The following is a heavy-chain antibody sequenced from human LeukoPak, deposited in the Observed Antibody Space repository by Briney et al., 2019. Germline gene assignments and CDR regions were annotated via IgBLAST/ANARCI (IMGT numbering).Heavy chain of an antibody. J-gene: IGHJ3*02. Sequence: ASVKVSCKASGGTFSSYAISWVRQAPGQGLEWMGWISAYNGNTNYAQKLQGRVTMTTDTSTSTAYMELRSLRSDDTAVYYCAITQTEMGAFDIWGQGTMVTVSS. CDR1: GGTFSSYA. CDR2: ISAYNGNT. CDR3: AITQTEMGAFDI. V-gene: IGHV1-18*01. D-gene: IGHD5-24*01.